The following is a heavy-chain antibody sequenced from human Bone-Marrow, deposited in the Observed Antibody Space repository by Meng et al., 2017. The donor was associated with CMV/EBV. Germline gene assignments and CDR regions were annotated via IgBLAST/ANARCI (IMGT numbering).Heavy chain of an antibody. Sequence: GESLKISCAASGFTFSSYGMHWVRQAPGKGLEWVAVIWYDGSNKYYADSVKGRFTISRDNSKNTLYLQMNSLRAEDTAVYYCAKDRGTRSTSCLYYWGQGNLVTVSS. CDR2: IWYDGSNK. D-gene: IGHD2-2*01. J-gene: IGHJ4*02. CDR3: AKDRGTRSTSCLYY. CDR1: GFTFSSYG. V-gene: IGHV3-33*06.